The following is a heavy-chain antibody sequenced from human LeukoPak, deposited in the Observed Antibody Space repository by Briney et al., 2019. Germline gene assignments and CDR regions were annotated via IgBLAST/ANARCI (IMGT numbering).Heavy chain of an antibody. D-gene: IGHD6-19*01. CDR3: AGGIAVAPRGHVGAFDI. V-gene: IGHV3-30*04. J-gene: IGHJ3*02. CDR1: GFTFSSYA. Sequence: GGSLRLSCAASGFTFSSYAVHWVRQAPGKGREWVAVISYDGSNKYYADSVKGRFTISRDNSKNTLYLQMNSLRAEDTAGYYCAGGIAVAPRGHVGAFDIWGQGTMVTVSS. CDR2: ISYDGSNK.